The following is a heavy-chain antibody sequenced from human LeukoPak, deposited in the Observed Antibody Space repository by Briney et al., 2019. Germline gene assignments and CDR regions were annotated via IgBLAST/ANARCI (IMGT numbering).Heavy chain of an antibody. V-gene: IGHV4-31*03. Sequence: SETLSLTCTVSGGSISSGGYYWSWIRQHPGKGLEWIGYIYYSGSTYYNPSLKSRVTISVDTSKNQFSLKLSSVTAADTAVYYCARGREGATKFFRARHYYYMDVWGKGTTVTVSS. J-gene: IGHJ6*03. CDR1: GGSISSGGYY. D-gene: IGHD1-26*01. CDR3: ARGREGATKFFRARHYYYMDV. CDR2: IYYSGST.